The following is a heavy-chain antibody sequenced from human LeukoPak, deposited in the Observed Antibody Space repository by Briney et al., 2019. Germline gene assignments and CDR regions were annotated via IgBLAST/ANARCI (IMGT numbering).Heavy chain of an antibody. CDR3: AKDLGSRKLNWFDP. J-gene: IGHJ5*02. V-gene: IGHV3-23*01. D-gene: IGHD2-15*01. CDR2: ISGSGGST. CDR1: GFTFSSYA. Sequence: GGSLRLSCAASGFTFSSYAMSWVRQAPGKGLEWVSAISGSGGSTYHADSVKGRFTISRDNSKNTLYLQMNSLRAEDTAVYYCAKDLGSRKLNWFDPWGQGTLVTVSS.